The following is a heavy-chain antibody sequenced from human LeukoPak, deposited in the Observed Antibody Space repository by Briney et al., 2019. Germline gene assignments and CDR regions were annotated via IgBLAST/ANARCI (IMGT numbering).Heavy chain of an antibody. V-gene: IGHV3-74*01. CDR3: ARWSTTPDTEAGDY. CDR2: INTGGSTT. Sequence: PSETLSLTCTVSGGSISSGGYYWIHWVRQAPGKGLVWVSRINTGGSTTTYADSVKGRFSISRDNAKNTVYLQMNNLRAEDTAVYFCARWSTTPDTEAGDYWGQGTLVTVSS. J-gene: IGHJ4*02. D-gene: IGHD1/OR15-1a*01. CDR1: GGSISSGGYYW.